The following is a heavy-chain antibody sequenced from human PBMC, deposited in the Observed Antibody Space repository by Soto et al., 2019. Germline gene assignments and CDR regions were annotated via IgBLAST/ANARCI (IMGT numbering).Heavy chain of an antibody. J-gene: IGHJ4*02. Sequence: GGSLRLSCAASGFTFSSYWMSWVRQAPGKGLEWVANIKQDGSEKYYVDSVKGRFTISRDNAKNSLYLQMNSLRAEDTAVYYCARYDFWSGYDKTYHFDYWGQGTLVTVSS. CDR3: ARYDFWSGYDKTYHFDY. CDR1: GFTFSSYW. D-gene: IGHD3-3*01. V-gene: IGHV3-7*05. CDR2: IKQDGSEK.